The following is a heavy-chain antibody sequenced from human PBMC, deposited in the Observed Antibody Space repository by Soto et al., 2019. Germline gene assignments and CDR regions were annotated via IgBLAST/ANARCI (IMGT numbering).Heavy chain of an antibody. J-gene: IGHJ6*02. V-gene: IGHV1-2*02. CDR3: ARDPRPPSGWLGFWEYGMDV. Sequence: ASVKVSCKASGYTFTGNYIHWVRQAPGQGLEWMGWVNPDNGGTTSAEKFQGRVTMTRDTSVTTAYVELYRLTSDDTAVYYCARDPRPPSGWLGFWEYGMDVWGQGTTVTVS. CDR1: GYTFTGNY. D-gene: IGHD3-3*01. CDR2: VNPDNGGT.